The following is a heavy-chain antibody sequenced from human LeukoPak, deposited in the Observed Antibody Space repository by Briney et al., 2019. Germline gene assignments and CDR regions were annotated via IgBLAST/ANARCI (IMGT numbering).Heavy chain of an antibody. J-gene: IGHJ3*02. CDR1: GYTFTGYY. D-gene: IGHD6-13*01. Sequence: ASVTVSCKASGYTFTGYYMHWVRQAPGQGLEWMGWINPNSGGTNYAQKFQGRVTMTRDTSISTAYMELSRLRSDDTAVYYCARDRAAAVFDAFDIWGQGTMVTVSS. CDR2: INPNSGGT. V-gene: IGHV1-2*02. CDR3: ARDRAAAVFDAFDI.